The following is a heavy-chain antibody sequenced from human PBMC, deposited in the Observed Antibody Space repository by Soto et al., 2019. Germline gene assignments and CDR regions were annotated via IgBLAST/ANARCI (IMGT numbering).Heavy chain of an antibody. D-gene: IGHD6-19*01. CDR1: GYTFTTYW. Sequence: EVQLVQSGAEVKKPGESLKISCKGSGYTFTTYWIAWVRQMPGKGLEWMGIIYPGDSDTRYSPSFQGQVTISADTSISTAHLEWSSLTASDTGLYYWARLLAGSRFDPWGQGTLVTVSS. CDR3: ARLLAGSRFDP. V-gene: IGHV5-51*03. CDR2: IYPGDSDT. J-gene: IGHJ5*02.